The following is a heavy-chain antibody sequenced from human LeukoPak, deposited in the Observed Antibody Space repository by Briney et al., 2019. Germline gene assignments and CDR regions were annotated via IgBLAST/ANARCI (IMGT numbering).Heavy chain of an antibody. D-gene: IGHD3-22*01. CDR1: GFTFSSYA. J-gene: IGHJ4*02. CDR2: ISGSGGST. CDR3: AKAARKRITMIVVVITPDYFDY. Sequence: GGSLRLSCAASGFTFSSYAMSWVRQAPGKGLEWVSAISGSGGSTYYADSVKGRFTTSRDNSKNTLYLQMNSLRAEDTAVYYCAKAARKRITMIVVVITPDYFDYWGQGTLVTVSS. V-gene: IGHV3-23*01.